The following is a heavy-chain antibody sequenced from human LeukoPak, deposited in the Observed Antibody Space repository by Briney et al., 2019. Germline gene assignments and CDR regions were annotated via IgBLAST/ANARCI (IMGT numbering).Heavy chain of an antibody. V-gene: IGHV4-34*01. CDR3: ARVPGAAVIRVDY. D-gene: IGHD3-16*02. J-gene: IGHJ4*02. CDR2: INHSGST. CDR1: GWSFSGYY. Sequence: SVKLSCIAAGYGWSFSGYYWGRHAPPPGNERMGIGEINHSGSTNYNPSLKSRVTISVDTSKNQFSLKLSSVTAADTAVYYCARVPGAAVIRVDYWGQGTLVTVSS.